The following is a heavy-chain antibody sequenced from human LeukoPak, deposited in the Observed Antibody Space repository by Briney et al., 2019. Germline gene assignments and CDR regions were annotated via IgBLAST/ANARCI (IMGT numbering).Heavy chain of an antibody. Sequence: GRSLRLSCAASGFTFSSYAMHWVRQAPGKGLEWVAVISYDGSNKYYADSVKGRFTISGDNSKNTLYLQMNGLRAEDTAVYYCARDGEQIVVVPAAIPYWGQGTLVTVSS. J-gene: IGHJ4*02. D-gene: IGHD2-2*01. CDR3: ARDGEQIVVVPAAIPY. V-gene: IGHV3-30-3*01. CDR2: ISYDGSNK. CDR1: GFTFSSYA.